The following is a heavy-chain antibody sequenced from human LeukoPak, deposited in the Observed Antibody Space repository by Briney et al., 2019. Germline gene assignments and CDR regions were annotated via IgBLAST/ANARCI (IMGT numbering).Heavy chain of an antibody. D-gene: IGHD4-23*01. Sequence: GASVKVSCXASGGTFSSYAISWVRQAPGQGLEWMGGIIPIFGTANYAQKFQGRVTITADESTSTAYMELSSLRSEDTAVYYCATKDPPVTTVVTLGYYYYYMDVWGKGTTVTVSS. CDR3: ATKDPPVTTVVTLGYYYYYMDV. CDR1: GGTFSSYA. V-gene: IGHV1-69*13. J-gene: IGHJ6*03. CDR2: IIPIFGTA.